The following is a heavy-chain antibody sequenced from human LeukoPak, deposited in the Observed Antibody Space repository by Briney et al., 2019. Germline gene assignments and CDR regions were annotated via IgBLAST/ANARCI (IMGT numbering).Heavy chain of an antibody. Sequence: KPSETLSLTCTVSGGSISSSSYYWGWIRQPPGKGLEWIGSIYYSGSTYYNPSLKSRVTISADTSKNQFSLKLSSVTAADTAVYYCARLEMATPFDYWGQGTLVTVSS. CDR3: ARLEMATPFDY. D-gene: IGHD5-24*01. V-gene: IGHV4-39*01. CDR2: IYYSGST. CDR1: GGSISSSSYY. J-gene: IGHJ4*02.